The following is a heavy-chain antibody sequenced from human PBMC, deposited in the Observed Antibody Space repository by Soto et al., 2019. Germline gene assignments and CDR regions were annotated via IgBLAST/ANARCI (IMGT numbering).Heavy chain of an antibody. D-gene: IGHD1-26*01. Sequence: GGSLRLSCAASGFTFSSYAMHWVRQAPGKGLEWVAVISYDGSNKYYADSVKGRFTISRDNSKNTLYLQMNSLRAEDTAVYYCARDQWELPSMYDYWGQGTLVTVSS. CDR3: ARDQWELPSMYDY. CDR2: ISYDGSNK. J-gene: IGHJ4*02. V-gene: IGHV3-30-3*01. CDR1: GFTFSSYA.